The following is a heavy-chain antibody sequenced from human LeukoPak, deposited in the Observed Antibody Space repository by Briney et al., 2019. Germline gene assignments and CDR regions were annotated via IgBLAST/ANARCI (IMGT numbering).Heavy chain of an antibody. CDR3: ARAHSTSWYMDY. V-gene: IGHV4-59*01. CDR1: GGSISSYY. J-gene: IGHJ4*02. CDR2: VYYSGST. Sequence: SETLSLTCTVSGGSISSYYWSWIRQPPGKGLEWIGYVYYSGSTDYNPSLKSRVTMSVDTSKNQFSLKLISMAAADTAVYYCARAHSTSWYMDYWGQGTLVTVSS. D-gene: IGHD6-13*01.